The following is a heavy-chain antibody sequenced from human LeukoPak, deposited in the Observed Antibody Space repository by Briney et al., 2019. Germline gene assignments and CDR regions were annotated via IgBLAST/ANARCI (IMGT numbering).Heavy chain of an antibody. CDR2: IKQDGSEK. V-gene: IGHV3-7*03. Sequence: KTGGSLRLSCAASGFTFSSYWMSWVRQAPGKGLEWVANIKQDGSEKYYVDSVKGRFTISRDNAKNSLYLQMNSLRAEDTAVYYCARDRSSTMVRGQRSFDYWGQGTLVTVSS. CDR3: ARDRSSTMVRGQRSFDY. D-gene: IGHD3-10*01. CDR1: GFTFSSYW. J-gene: IGHJ4*02.